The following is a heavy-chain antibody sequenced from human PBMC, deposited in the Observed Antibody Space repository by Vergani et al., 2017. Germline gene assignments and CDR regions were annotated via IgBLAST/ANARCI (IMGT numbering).Heavy chain of an antibody. CDR2: ISGSGGST. V-gene: IGHV3-23*01. D-gene: IGHD3-10*01. Sequence: EVQLLESGGGLVQPGGSLRLSCAASGFTFSSYAMSWVRKAQGKGLEWVSSISGSGGSTYYADSVKGRFTISRANSKNTLYLQMNSLRAEDTAVYSCANGGEQGCYGSVRDYGHYYMDVWGKGTTVTVSS. CDR1: GFTFSSYA. J-gene: IGHJ6*03. CDR3: ANGGEQGCYGSVRDYGHYYMDV.